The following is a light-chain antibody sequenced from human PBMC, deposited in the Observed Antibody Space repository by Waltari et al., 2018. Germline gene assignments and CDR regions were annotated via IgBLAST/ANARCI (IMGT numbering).Light chain of an antibody. J-gene: IGLJ2*01. CDR2: EVS. Sequence: QSALTQPPSASGSPGQSVTISCTGTSSDVGGYKYVSWYQQHPGKAPKLMIYEVSKRPSGVPHRFSGSKSGNMASLTVSGLQAEDEADYYCSSYTGSNVVCGGGTKLTVL. CDR3: SSYTGSNVV. CDR1: SSDVGGYKY. V-gene: IGLV2-8*01.